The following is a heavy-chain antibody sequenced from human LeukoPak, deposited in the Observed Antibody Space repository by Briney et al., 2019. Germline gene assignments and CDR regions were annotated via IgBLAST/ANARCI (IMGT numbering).Heavy chain of an antibody. J-gene: IGHJ6*03. CDR3: ARGGGNGGGWVGHYYYMDV. V-gene: IGHV4-61*02. CDR2: IYTTGTI. CDR1: GGSISSGTYY. D-gene: IGHD4-23*01. Sequence: SETLSLTCTVSGGSISSGTYYWSWIRQPAGMGLEWIGRIYTTGTITYNPSLKSRVTISVDTSKNQFSLRLSSVSAADTAVYYCARGGGNGGGWVGHYYYMDVWGKGTTVTVSS.